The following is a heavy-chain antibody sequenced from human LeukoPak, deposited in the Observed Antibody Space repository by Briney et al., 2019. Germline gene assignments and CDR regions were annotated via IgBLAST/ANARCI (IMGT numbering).Heavy chain of an antibody. CDR2: IYYSGST. Sequence: PSETLSLTCTVSGGSISSSSYYWSWIRQPPGKGLEWIGYIYYSGSTNYNPSLKSRVTISVDTSKNQFSLKLSSVTAADTAVYYCARGSYDYVWGSSSIGYYFDYWGQGTLVTVPS. V-gene: IGHV4-61*05. J-gene: IGHJ4*02. D-gene: IGHD3-16*01. CDR3: ARGSYDYVWGSSSIGYYFDY. CDR1: GGSISSSSYY.